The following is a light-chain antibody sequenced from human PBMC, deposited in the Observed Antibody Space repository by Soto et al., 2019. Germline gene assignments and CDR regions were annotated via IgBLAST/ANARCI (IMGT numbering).Light chain of an antibody. CDR2: VTSDGSH. J-gene: IGLJ3*02. Sequence: QPVLTQSPSASASPGASVKLTCTLSSGHSDYAIAWHQQQPEKGPRYLMKVTSDGSHTKGDGIPDRFSGSSSGADRYLTISSLRYDDEADYYCQAGGTGGVFGGGTKLTVL. CDR1: SGHSDYA. CDR3: QAGGTGGV. V-gene: IGLV4-69*01.